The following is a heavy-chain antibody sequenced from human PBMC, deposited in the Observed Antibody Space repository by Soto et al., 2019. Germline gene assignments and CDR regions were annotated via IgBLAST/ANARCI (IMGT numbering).Heavy chain of an antibody. CDR3: ARHVQPRLLQFGF. CDR2: VYYTRYT. J-gene: IGHJ4*02. V-gene: IGHV4-59*01. D-gene: IGHD2-21*01. CDR1: GGSIFGYY. Sequence: SETLSLTCSVSGGSIFGYYWGWIRQPPGKGLEWIGYVYYTRYTAYDPSPKSTVTMSVDTYKNQFSLKLNSVTAADTAMYYCARHVQPRLLQFGFWGQGALVTVSS.